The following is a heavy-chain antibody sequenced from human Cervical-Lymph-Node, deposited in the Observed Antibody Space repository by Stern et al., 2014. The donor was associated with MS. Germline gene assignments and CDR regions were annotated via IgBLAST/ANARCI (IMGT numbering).Heavy chain of an antibody. D-gene: IGHD3-10*01. Sequence: QLVQSGAEVKTPGSSVKVSCKASGGTFRSYAISWGRQAPGHGLEWMGGIIPIFGTANYAQKFQGRVTITADESTSTAYMELSSLRSEDTAVYYCARTQGDGYYFDYWGQGTLVTVSS. CDR2: IIPIFGTA. J-gene: IGHJ4*02. CDR1: GGTFRSYA. V-gene: IGHV1-69*01. CDR3: ARTQGDGYYFDY.